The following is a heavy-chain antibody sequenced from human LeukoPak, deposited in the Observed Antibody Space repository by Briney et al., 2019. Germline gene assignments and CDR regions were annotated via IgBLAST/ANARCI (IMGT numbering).Heavy chain of an antibody. CDR2: INHSGST. Sequence: SETLSLTCTVSGGSISSYYWSWIRQPPGKGLEWIGEINHSGSTNYNPSLKSRVTISVDTSKNQFSLKLSSVTAADTAVYYCARVATHRPFDYWGQGTLVTVSS. CDR1: GGSISSYY. CDR3: ARVATHRPFDY. D-gene: IGHD5-12*01. J-gene: IGHJ4*02. V-gene: IGHV4-34*01.